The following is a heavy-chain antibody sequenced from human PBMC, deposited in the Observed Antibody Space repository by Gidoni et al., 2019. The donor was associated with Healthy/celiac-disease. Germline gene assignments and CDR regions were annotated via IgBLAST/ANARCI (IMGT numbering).Heavy chain of an antibody. CDR3: AKDPGYCSSTSCDTTDI. CDR2: IRGSGGST. Sequence: EVQLLESGGGLVQPGGSLRLSCSASGFPFSSYAMSWVRRAPGQGLEWVSAIRGSGGSTYFADSVKGRFTISRDNSKNTLYLQMTSLGAEDTAVYYCAKDPGYCSSTSCDTTDIWGQGTMVTVSS. D-gene: IGHD2-2*02. CDR1: GFPFSSYA. J-gene: IGHJ3*02. V-gene: IGHV3-23*01.